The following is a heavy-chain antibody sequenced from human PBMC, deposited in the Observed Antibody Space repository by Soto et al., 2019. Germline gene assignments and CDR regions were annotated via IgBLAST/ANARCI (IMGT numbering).Heavy chain of an antibody. J-gene: IGHJ4*02. V-gene: IGHV4-4*07. CDR2: IYSSGTT. CDR3: ERHSIVGTSYFDY. D-gene: IGHD1-26*01. Sequence: QVQLQESGPGLGKPSETLSLSCTVSGDSINSSYWSWIRQPAGRGLEWIGRIYSSGTTNYNPSLKSRVTMSVDTSKNQISLKLSSVTAPDAAVYYCERHSIVGTSYFDYWGQGILVTVSS. CDR1: GDSINSSY.